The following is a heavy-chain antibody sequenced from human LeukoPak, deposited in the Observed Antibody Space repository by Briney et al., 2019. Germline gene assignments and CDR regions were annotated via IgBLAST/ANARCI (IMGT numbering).Heavy chain of an antibody. CDR3: AREGLRFLEWSSYYFDY. D-gene: IGHD3-3*01. V-gene: IGHV3-23*01. CDR2: ISGSGGST. CDR1: GFTFSSYA. Sequence: GGSLRLPCAASGFTFSSYAMSWVRQAPGKGLEWVSAISGSGGSTYYADSVKGRFSISRDDTKNSLYLQLNSLRAEDTAVYYCAREGLRFLEWSSYYFDYWGLGTLVTVSS. J-gene: IGHJ4*02.